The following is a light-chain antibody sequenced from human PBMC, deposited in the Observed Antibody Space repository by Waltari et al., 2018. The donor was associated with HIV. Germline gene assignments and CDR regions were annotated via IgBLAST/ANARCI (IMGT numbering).Light chain of an antibody. V-gene: IGLV3-19*01. CDR2: GKN. J-gene: IGLJ2*01. CDR1: SLRSYY. Sequence: SSELTQDPAVSVALGQTVKITRQGDSLRSYYARWYQQKPGQAPVLVLYGKNNRPSGTPDRFSGSSPGNTASLTITGAQAEDEADYYCNSRDSSGNRVLFGGGTKLTVL. CDR3: NSRDSSGNRVL.